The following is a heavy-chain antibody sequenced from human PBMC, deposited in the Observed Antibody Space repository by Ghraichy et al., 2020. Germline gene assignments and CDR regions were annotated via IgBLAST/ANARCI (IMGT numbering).Heavy chain of an antibody. D-gene: IGHD6-6*01. CDR3: ARTIAARALYWYFDL. Sequence: ASVKVSCKASGYTFTGYYMHWVRQAPGQGLEWMGWINPNSGGTNYAQKFQGRVTMTRDTSISTAYMELSRLRSDDTAVYYCARTIAARALYWYFDLWGRGTLVTVSS. CDR2: INPNSGGT. J-gene: IGHJ2*01. V-gene: IGHV1-2*02. CDR1: GYTFTGYY.